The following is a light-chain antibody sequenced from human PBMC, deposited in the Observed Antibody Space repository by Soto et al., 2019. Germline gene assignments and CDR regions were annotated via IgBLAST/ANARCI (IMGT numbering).Light chain of an antibody. Sequence: EIVLTQSPGTLSLSPGERATLSCRASQTVSSSYLAWYQQTPGQAPRLVVYGASNRATGIPARFSGSGSGTDFTLTISSLEPEDFAVYYCQQYNHWRSISFGQGTRLEIK. CDR1: QTVSSSY. CDR2: GAS. V-gene: IGKV3-20*01. J-gene: IGKJ5*01. CDR3: QQYNHWRSIS.